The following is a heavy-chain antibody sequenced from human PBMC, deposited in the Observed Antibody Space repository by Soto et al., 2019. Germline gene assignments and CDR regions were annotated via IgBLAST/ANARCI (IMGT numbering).Heavy chain of an antibody. CDR1: GFTFSSYA. Sequence: GGSLRLSCAASGFTFSSYAMSWVRQAPGKGLEWVSAISGSGGSTYYADSVKGRFTISRDNSKNTLYLQMNSLRAEDTAVYYCAKDGARYDFWSGYYDEDYYYYGMDVWGQGTTVTVSS. CDR2: ISGSGGST. J-gene: IGHJ6*02. CDR3: AKDGARYDFWSGYYDEDYYYYGMDV. V-gene: IGHV3-23*01. D-gene: IGHD3-3*01.